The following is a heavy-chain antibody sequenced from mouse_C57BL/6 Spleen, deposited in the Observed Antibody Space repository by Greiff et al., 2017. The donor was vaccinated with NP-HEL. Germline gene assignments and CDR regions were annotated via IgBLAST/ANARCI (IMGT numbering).Heavy chain of an antibody. CDR2: IYPRSGNT. D-gene: IGHD1-1*01. V-gene: IGHV1-81*01. CDR1: GYTFTSYG. Sequence: LQESGAELARPGASVKLSCKASGYTFTSYGISWVKQRTGQGLEWIGEIYPRSGNTYYNEKFKGKATLTADKSSSTAYMELRSLTSEDSAVYFCARDYYGSSGYAMDYWGQGTSVTVSS. CDR3: ARDYYGSSGYAMDY. J-gene: IGHJ4*01.